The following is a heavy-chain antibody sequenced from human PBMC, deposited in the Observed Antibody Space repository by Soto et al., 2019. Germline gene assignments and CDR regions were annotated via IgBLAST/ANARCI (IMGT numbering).Heavy chain of an antibody. D-gene: IGHD2-15*01. Sequence: ASVKVSCKASGYTFSDYAISWVRQAPGQGLEWMGWISASTRNTDQAQNFQGRVIMTLDTSTDTAYMELRNLRSDDTAVYYCVRCYCSVGSCYACWHFDLGGRVPLVTVS. J-gene: IGHJ2*01. V-gene: IGHV1-18*01. CDR2: ISASTRNT. CDR3: VRCYCSVGSCYACWHFDL. CDR1: GYTFSDYA.